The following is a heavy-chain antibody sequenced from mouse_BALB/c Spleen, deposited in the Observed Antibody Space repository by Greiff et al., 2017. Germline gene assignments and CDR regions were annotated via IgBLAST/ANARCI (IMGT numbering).Heavy chain of an antibody. Sequence: DVKLVESGGGLVQPGGSRKLSCAASGFTFSSFGMHWVRQAPEKGLEWVAYISSGSSTIYYADTVTGRFTISRDNHKNTLFLQMTSLRSEDTAMYYCARDYYGSSFLFAYWGQGTLVTVSA. CDR3: ARDYYGSSFLFAY. J-gene: IGHJ3*01. CDR1: GFTFSSFG. V-gene: IGHV5-17*02. D-gene: IGHD1-1*01. CDR2: ISSGSSTI.